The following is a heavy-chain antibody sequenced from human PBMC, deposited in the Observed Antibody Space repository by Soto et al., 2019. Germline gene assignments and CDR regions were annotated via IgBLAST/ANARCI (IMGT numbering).Heavy chain of an antibody. V-gene: IGHV4-59*08. Sequence: QVQLQESGPGLVKPSETLSLTCTVSGGSISSYYWSWIRQPPGKGLEWIGYIYYSGSTHYNPSLTSRATISVDTSKNRFSLKLTSVTAADTAVYSCAGVTTPAFAFPLWCQGTMVTVSS. CDR2: IYYSGST. CDR1: GGSISSYY. D-gene: IGHD4-17*01. CDR3: AGVTTPAFAFPL. J-gene: IGHJ3*01.